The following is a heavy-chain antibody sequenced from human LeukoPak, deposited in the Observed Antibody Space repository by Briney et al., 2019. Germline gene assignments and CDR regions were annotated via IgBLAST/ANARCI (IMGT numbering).Heavy chain of an antibody. Sequence: GGSLRLSCAASGFTFSSYWMSWVRQAPGKGLEWVANIKQDGSEKYYVDSVKGRFTISRDNSKNTLYLQMNSLRAEDTAVYYCAKDLMIAAAGRTADYWGQGTLVTVSS. J-gene: IGHJ4*02. V-gene: IGHV3-7*03. CDR2: IKQDGSEK. CDR1: GFTFSSYW. D-gene: IGHD6-13*01. CDR3: AKDLMIAAAGRTADY.